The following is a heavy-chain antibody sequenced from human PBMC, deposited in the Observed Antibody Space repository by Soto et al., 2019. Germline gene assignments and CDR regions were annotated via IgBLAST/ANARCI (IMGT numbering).Heavy chain of an antibody. J-gene: IGHJ4*02. CDR1: GGTFSSYA. CDR2: IIPIFGTA. Sequence: QVQLVQSGAEVKKPGSSVKVSCKASGGTFSSYAISWVRQAPGQGLEWMGGIIPIFGTANYAQKFQGRVTITADESTSTAYMERSSLRSEDTAVYYCASQATIKGHVYFDYWGQGTLVTVSS. D-gene: IGHD5-12*01. CDR3: ASQATIKGHVYFDY. V-gene: IGHV1-69*01.